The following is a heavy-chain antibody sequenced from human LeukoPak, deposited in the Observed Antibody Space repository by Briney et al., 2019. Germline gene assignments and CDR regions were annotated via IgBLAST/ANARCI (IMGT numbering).Heavy chain of an antibody. CDR1: GYSFTSYW. CDR3: ARLLYDSSGSQSGAVDI. J-gene: IGHJ3*02. D-gene: IGHD3-22*01. CDR2: IYPGDSDT. V-gene: IGHV5-51*03. Sequence: GESLTISCKGSGYSFTSYWIGWVRQMPGKGLEWMGIIYPGDSDTIYSPSFQGQVTISADKSISTAYLQWSSLKASATALSYCARLLYDSSGSQSGAVDIWGQGTMVTVSS.